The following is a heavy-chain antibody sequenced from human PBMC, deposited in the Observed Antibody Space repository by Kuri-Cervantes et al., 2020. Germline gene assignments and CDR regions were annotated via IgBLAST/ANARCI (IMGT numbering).Heavy chain of an antibody. CDR1: GYTFTSYG. CDR2: ISAYNGNT. CDR3: ARDYDFWRQEIHPLDY. V-gene: IGHV1-18*01. J-gene: IGHJ4*02. Sequence: ASVKVSCKASGYTFTSYGISWVRQAPGQGLEWMGWISAYNGNTNYALKLQGRVTMTTDTSTSTAYMELRRLRSDDTAVYYCARDYDFWRQEIHPLDYWGQGTLVTVSS. D-gene: IGHD3-3*01.